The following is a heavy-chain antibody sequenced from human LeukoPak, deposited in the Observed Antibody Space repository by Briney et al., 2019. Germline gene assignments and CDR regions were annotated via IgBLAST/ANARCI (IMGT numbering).Heavy chain of an antibody. V-gene: IGHV1-8*01. CDR3: ARPRLRGARFDY. CDR2: MNPNSGNT. CDR1: GYTFTSCD. D-gene: IGHD4-17*01. J-gene: IGHJ4*02. Sequence: ASVKVSCKASGYTFTSCDINWVRQATGQGLEWMGWMNPNSGNTGYAQKFQGRVTMTRNTSISTAYMELSSLRSEDTAVYYCARPRLRGARFDYWGQGTLVTVSS.